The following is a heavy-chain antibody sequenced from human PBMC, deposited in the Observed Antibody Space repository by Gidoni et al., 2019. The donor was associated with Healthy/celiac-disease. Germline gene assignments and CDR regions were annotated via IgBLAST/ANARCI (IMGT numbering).Heavy chain of an antibody. CDR1: GFTFSSYA. CDR2: ISGSGGST. CDR3: AKDLFGYYYDIFDY. J-gene: IGHJ4*02. V-gene: IGHV3-23*01. Sequence: EVQLLESGGGLLQHGGSLGLSCTASGFTFSSYAMSWVRQAPGKGLEWVSAISGSGGSTYYADSVKGRFTISRDNSKNTLYLQMNSLRAEDTAVYYCAKDLFGYYYDIFDYWGQGTLVTVSS. D-gene: IGHD3-22*01.